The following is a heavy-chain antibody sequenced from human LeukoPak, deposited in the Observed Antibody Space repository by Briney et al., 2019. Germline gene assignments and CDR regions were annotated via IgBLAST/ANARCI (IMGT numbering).Heavy chain of an antibody. CDR3: AKSNGYGLVDI. CDR2: LYHSGST. Sequence: SETLSLTCTVSGYSISNAYYWGWIRQPPGKGLEWIGSLYHSGSTYYNPSLKSRVTTSVDTSRNQFSLKLNSVTAADTAVYYCAKSNGYGLVDIWGQGTMVTVSS. CDR1: GYSISNAYY. J-gene: IGHJ3*02. D-gene: IGHD3-10*01. V-gene: IGHV4-38-2*02.